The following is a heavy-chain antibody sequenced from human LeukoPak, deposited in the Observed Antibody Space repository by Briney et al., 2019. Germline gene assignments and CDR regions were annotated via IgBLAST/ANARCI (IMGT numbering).Heavy chain of an antibody. CDR1: GFTFSRNG. J-gene: IGHJ4*02. Sequence: GRTLRLSCAASGFTFSRNGMHWVRQAPGKGLDWVAVIWFDGSNKLYADSVRGRFTISRDNSKNTLYLQMNSLRAEDTALYYCARAIGSWGYNYLDYWGQGTPVTVSS. CDR3: ARAIGSWGYNYLDY. CDR2: IWFDGSNK. D-gene: IGHD5-18*01. V-gene: IGHV3-33*01.